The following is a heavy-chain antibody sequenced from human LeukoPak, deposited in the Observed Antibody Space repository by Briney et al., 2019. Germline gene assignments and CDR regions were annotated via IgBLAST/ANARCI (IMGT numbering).Heavy chain of an antibody. V-gene: IGHV5-10-1*01. D-gene: IGHD3-9*01. J-gene: IGHJ4*02. Sequence: GESLKISCKGSGYSFTSYWISWVRQMPGKGLEWMGRIDPSDSYTNYSPSFQGHVTISADKSISTAYLRWSSLKASDTAMYYCASSSDILTGYYIGPVDYWGQGTLVTVSS. CDR3: ASSSDILTGYYIGPVDY. CDR1: GYSFTSYW. CDR2: IDPSDSYT.